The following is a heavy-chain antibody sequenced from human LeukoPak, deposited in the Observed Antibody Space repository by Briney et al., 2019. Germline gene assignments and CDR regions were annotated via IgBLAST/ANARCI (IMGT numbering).Heavy chain of an antibody. Sequence: GASVTVSCKASGYTFTIYDINWVRQATGQGLEWMGWMNPNSGNTGYAQKFQGRVTITRNTSISTAYMELSSLRSEDTAVYYCARRGWLRNWFDPWGQGTLVTVSS. CDR1: GYTFTIYD. J-gene: IGHJ5*02. D-gene: IGHD6-19*01. CDR2: MNPNSGNT. V-gene: IGHV1-8*03. CDR3: ARRGWLRNWFDP.